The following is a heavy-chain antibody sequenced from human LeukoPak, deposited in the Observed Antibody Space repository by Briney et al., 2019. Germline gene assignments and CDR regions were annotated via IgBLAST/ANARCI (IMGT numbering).Heavy chain of an antibody. J-gene: IGHJ5*02. CDR1: GYTFTSYG. CDR3: AREKGDYGSVWFDP. CDR2: ISAYNGNT. Sequence: ASVKVSCKASGYTFTSYGISWVRQAPGQGLEWMGWISAYNGNTNYAQKLQGRVTMTTDTSTSTAYMELRSLRSDDTAVYYCAREKGDYGSVWFDPWGQGTLVTVSS. D-gene: IGHD4-17*01. V-gene: IGHV1-18*01.